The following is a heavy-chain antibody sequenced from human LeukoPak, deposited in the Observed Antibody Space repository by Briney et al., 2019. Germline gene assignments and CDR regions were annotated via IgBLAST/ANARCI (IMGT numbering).Heavy chain of an antibody. CDR3: ARVRYDSGWYDY. D-gene: IGHD6-19*01. CDR1: GFTFDDYA. V-gene: IGHV3-9*01. Sequence: GGSLRLSCAASGFTFDDYAMLWVRQAPGKGLEWVSGISWNSGSIGYADSVKGRFTISRDNAKNSLYLQMNSLRAEDAAVYYCARVRYDSGWYDYWGQGAQVIVSS. J-gene: IGHJ4*02. CDR2: ISWNSGSI.